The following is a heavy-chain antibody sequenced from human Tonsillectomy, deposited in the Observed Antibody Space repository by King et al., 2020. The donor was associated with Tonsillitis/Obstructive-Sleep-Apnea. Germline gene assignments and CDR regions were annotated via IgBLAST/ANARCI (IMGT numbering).Heavy chain of an antibody. V-gene: IGHV3-20*04. CDR3: ARDLLGGGDNYYGSGSPDY. J-gene: IGHJ4*02. CDR2: INWNGGST. CDR1: GFTFDDYG. D-gene: IGHD3-10*01. Sequence: VQLVESGGGVVRPGGSLRLSCAASGFTFDDYGMSWVRQAPGKGLEWVSGINWNGGSTGYADSLKGRFTISRDNAKNSLDLQMNSLRAEDTAFYYCARDLLGGGDNYYGSGSPDYWGQGALVTVSS.